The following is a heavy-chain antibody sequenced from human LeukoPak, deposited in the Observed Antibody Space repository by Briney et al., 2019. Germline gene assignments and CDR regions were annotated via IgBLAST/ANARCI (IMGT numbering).Heavy chain of an antibody. J-gene: IGHJ6*03. CDR2: ISAYNGNT. Sequence: ASVKVSCKASGYTFTSYGISWVRQAPGQGLEWMGWISAYNGNTNYAQKLQGRVTMTTDTSTSTAYMELRSLRSDDTAVYYCARVPVRGYCSSTSCYGDYYYYYYMDVWGKGTTVTISS. D-gene: IGHD2-2*01. CDR1: GYTFTSYG. V-gene: IGHV1-18*01. CDR3: ARVPVRGYCSSTSCYGDYYYYYYMDV.